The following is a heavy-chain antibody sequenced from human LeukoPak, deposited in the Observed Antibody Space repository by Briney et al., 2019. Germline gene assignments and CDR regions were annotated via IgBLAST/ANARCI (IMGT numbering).Heavy chain of an antibody. D-gene: IGHD2-21*02. J-gene: IGHJ5*02. CDR2: INPNSGGT. V-gene: IGHV1-2*06. CDR3: ARVFGCGGDCYTNTYNWFDP. CDR1: GYTFTGYN. Sequence: ASVKVSCKASGYTFTGYNMHWVRQAPGQGLEWMGRINPNSGGTNYAQKFQGRVTMTRDTSISTAYMELSRLRSDDTAVYYCARVFGCGGDCYTNTYNWFDPWGQGTLVTVSS.